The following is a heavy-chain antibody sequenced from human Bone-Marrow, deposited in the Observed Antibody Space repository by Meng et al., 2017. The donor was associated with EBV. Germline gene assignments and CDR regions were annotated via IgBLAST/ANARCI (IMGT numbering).Heavy chain of an antibody. CDR1: GYTFTSYD. J-gene: IGHJ4*02. Sequence: QLQLVQSGAEVKKPGASVKVSCKASGYTFTSYDINWVRQATGQGLEWMGWMNPNSGNTGYAQKFQGRVTMTTDTSTSTVYMELRGLRSDDTAVYYCASESGRGFTPDYWGQGTLVTVSS. CDR2: MNPNSGNT. V-gene: IGHV1-8*01. CDR3: ASESGRGFTPDY. D-gene: IGHD3-10*01.